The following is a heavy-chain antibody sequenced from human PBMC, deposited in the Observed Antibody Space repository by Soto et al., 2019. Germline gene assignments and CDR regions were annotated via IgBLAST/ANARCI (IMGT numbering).Heavy chain of an antibody. D-gene: IGHD6-19*01. CDR3: AKPPTLVRGWYDY. CDR2: IGVSGGST. J-gene: IGHJ4*02. V-gene: IGHV3-23*01. Sequence: EVQLLESGGGLVQPGGFLRLSCIASGFTFSSYAMSWVRQATGKGLEWVSRIGVSGGSTYYADSVKGRFTISRDNSKNSLYLQINSRRAEDTAGYYCAKPPTLVRGWYDYWGQGTLVTVSS. CDR1: GFTFSSYA.